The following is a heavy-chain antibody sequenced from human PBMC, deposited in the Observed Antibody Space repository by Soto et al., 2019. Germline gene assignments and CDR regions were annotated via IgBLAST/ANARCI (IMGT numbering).Heavy chain of an antibody. D-gene: IGHD3-3*01. Sequence: PGGSLRLSCAASGFTFSSYSMNWVRQAPGKGLEWVSYISSSSSTIYYADSGKGRFTISRDNAKNSLYLQMNSLRAEDTAVYYCARDPTLYDFWSGYSPRPNWFDPWGQGTLVTVSS. CDR1: GFTFSSYS. CDR3: ARDPTLYDFWSGYSPRPNWFDP. V-gene: IGHV3-48*01. J-gene: IGHJ5*02. CDR2: ISSSSSTI.